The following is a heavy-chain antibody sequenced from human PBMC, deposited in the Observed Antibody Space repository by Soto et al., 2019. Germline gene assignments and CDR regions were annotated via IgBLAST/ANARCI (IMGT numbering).Heavy chain of an antibody. CDR2: ISWNSGSI. J-gene: IGHJ6*03. CDR1: GFTFDDYA. CDR3: AKGFRYCTNGVCYTGDYYYYMDV. Sequence: GGSLRLSCAASGFTFDDYAMHWVRQAPGKGLEWVSGISWNSGSIGYADSVKGRFTISRDNAKNSLYLQMNSLRAEDTAWYYCAKGFRYCTNGVCYTGDYYYYMDVWGKGTTVTVSS. D-gene: IGHD2-8*01. V-gene: IGHV3-9*01.